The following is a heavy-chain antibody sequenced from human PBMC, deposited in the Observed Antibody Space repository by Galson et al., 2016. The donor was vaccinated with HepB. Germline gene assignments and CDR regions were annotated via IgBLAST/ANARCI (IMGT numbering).Heavy chain of an antibody. J-gene: IGHJ3*02. Sequence: SLRLSCAASGFTFSDYYMSWIRQAPGKGLEWVPYISSNYNYTNYADSVKGRFTISRDNAKNSLYLQMNSLRAEDTAVYYCARRNWNDAFDIWGQGTMVTVSS. D-gene: IGHD1-1*01. V-gene: IGHV3-11*06. CDR1: GFTFSDYY. CDR3: ARRNWNDAFDI. CDR2: ISSNYNYT.